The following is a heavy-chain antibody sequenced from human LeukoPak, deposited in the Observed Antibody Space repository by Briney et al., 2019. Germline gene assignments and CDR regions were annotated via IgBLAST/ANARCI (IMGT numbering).Heavy chain of an antibody. D-gene: IGHD6-13*01. CDR1: GFTFSNFA. CDR3: ARIGAGSSRDY. CDR2: IVGSSST. V-gene: IGHV3-21*01. J-gene: IGHJ4*02. Sequence: GGSLRLSCAASGFTFSNFAMTWVPQAPGKGLEWVSSIVGSSSTYYADSLKGRFTISRDNAKNSLYLQMNSLRAEDTAVYYCARIGAGSSRDYWGQGTLVTVSS.